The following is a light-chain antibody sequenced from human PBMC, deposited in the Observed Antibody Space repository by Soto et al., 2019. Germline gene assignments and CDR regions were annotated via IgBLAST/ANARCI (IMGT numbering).Light chain of an antibody. J-gene: IGLJ2*01. V-gene: IGLV2-14*01. CDR2: EVT. Sequence: QSALTQPASVSGSPGQSITISCTGTSSDVGGHNYVSWYQQHPGTAPKLMIYEVTNRPSGVSNRFSGSKSGNTASLTISGLQAEDEADYYRSSYTSSTTLDVVFGGGTQLTVL. CDR1: SSDVGGHNY. CDR3: SSYTSSTTLDVV.